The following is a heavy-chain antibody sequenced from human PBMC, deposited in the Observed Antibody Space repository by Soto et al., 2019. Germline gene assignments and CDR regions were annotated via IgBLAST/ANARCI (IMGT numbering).Heavy chain of an antibody. CDR1: GFTFDDYA. D-gene: IGHD2-21*01. CDR3: AKDLRRRDCYNVPYYYGMDV. CDR2: ISWNSGSI. Sequence: SLRLSCAASGFTFDDYAMHWVRQAPGKGLEWVSGISWNSGSIGYADSVKGRFTISRDNAKNSLYLQMNSLRAEDTALYYCAKDLRRRDCYNVPYYYGMDVWCQGTSVTVSS. V-gene: IGHV3-9*01. J-gene: IGHJ6*02.